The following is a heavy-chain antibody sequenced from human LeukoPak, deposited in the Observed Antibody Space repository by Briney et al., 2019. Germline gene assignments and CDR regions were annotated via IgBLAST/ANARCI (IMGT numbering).Heavy chain of an antibody. D-gene: IGHD3-22*01. CDR3: ARDGDDSSGYFPDAFDI. CDR1: GYTFTSNY. Sequence: ASVKVSCKAFGYTFTSNYMHWVRQAPGQGPEWMGVISPSGGSTTYAQKFQGRVTLTRDMSTSTDYLELSSLRSEDTAVYYCARDGDDSSGYFPDAFDIWGQGTMVTVSS. J-gene: IGHJ3*02. CDR2: ISPSGGST. V-gene: IGHV1-46*01.